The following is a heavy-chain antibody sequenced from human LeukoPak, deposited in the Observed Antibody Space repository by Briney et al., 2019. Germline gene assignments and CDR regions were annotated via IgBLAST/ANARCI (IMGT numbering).Heavy chain of an antibody. CDR3: ARLSTSSGRGY. Sequence: SETLSLTCTVSGGSISSYYWSWIRQPPGKGLEWIGYIYYSGSTNYNPSLKSRVTISVDTSKNQFSLKLSSVTAADTAVYYCARLSTSSGRGYWGQGTLVTVSS. J-gene: IGHJ4*02. V-gene: IGHV4-59*12. CDR1: GGSISSYY. CDR2: IYYSGST. D-gene: IGHD6-19*01.